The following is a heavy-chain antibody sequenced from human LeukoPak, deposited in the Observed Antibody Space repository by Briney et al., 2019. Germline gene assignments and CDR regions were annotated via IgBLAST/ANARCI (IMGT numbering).Heavy chain of an antibody. CDR2: IKTKTDGETT. Sequence: PGGSLRLSCAASGFSFSNAWMSWVRQAPGKGLEWVGRIKTKTDGETTDYAAPVKGRFTISRDDSKNTLYLQMNSLKTEDTAVYYCPETHRYNHWGRGALVTVSS. CDR1: GFSFSNAW. J-gene: IGHJ5*02. D-gene: IGHD5-24*01. V-gene: IGHV3-15*01. CDR3: PETHRYNH.